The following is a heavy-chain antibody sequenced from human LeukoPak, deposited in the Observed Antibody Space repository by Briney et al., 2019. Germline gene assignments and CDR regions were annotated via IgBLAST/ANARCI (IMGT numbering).Heavy chain of an antibody. J-gene: IGHJ3*02. CDR3: ARDSHSGAKFLLDAFDI. CDR1: GGSISSYS. CDR2: IYHSGST. V-gene: IGHV4-30-2*01. Sequence: SETLSLTCTVSGGSISSYSWSWIRQPPGKGLEWIGYIYHSGSTYYNPSLKSRVTISVDRSKNQFSLKLSSVTAADTAVYYCARDSHSGAKFLLDAFDIWGQGTMVTVSS. D-gene: IGHD5-12*01.